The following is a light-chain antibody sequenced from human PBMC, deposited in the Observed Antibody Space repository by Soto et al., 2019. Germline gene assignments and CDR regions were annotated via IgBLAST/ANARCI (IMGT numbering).Light chain of an antibody. V-gene: IGLV1-44*01. CDR3: AAWDDSLNGHVV. CDR2: NNN. J-gene: IGLJ2*01. Sequence: QSVLTQPPSASGTPGQRVTISCSGSSSNIGSYTFNWYQQLPGTAPKLLIYNNNQQPPGVPDRFSGSKSSTSASLAISGHQSEDEADYYCAAWDDSLNGHVVFGGGTKLTVL. CDR1: SSNIGSYT.